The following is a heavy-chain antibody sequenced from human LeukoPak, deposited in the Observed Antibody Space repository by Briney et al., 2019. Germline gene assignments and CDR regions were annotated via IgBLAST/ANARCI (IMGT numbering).Heavy chain of an antibody. V-gene: IGHV4-38-2*02. D-gene: IGHD2-21*01. J-gene: IGHJ4*02. Sequence: SETLSLTCTVSGYFISSGYYWGWIRQPPGKGLEWIGCIYHSGSTYYNPSLKSRVTISVDTSKNQFSLKLSSVTAADTAVYYCARRVGVALDYWGQGTLVTVSS. CDR1: GYFISSGYY. CDR3: ARRVGVALDY. CDR2: IYHSGST.